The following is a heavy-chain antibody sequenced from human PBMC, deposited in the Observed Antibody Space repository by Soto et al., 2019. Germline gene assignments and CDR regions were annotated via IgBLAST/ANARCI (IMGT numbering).Heavy chain of an antibody. J-gene: IGHJ4*02. CDR3: ARALFYSDSDGYYFEFDY. Sequence: KSGPTLVNPIETLTLTCSVSGFSLTDTRMGVSWIRQAPGKALEWLAHIISNDDKSYSTSLKSRLTISKDTSKSQVVLRMTNMDPVDTGRYYCARALFYSDSDGYYFEFDYWGPGTLVTVSS. V-gene: IGHV2-26*01. CDR2: IISNDDK. CDR1: GFSLTDTRMG. D-gene: IGHD3-22*01.